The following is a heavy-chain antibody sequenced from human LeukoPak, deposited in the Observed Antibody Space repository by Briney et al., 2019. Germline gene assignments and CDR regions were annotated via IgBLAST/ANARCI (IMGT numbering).Heavy chain of an antibody. J-gene: IGHJ3*02. D-gene: IGHD4-17*01. CDR3: SGDPNGDYVGAFDM. Sequence: PGGSLRLSCTASGFTFSNYAMTWVRQAPGKGLEWVASIRGGGDTKYYADSVKGRFTISRDNSKNTLFLQMNSLRGEDTAVYYCSGDPNGDYVGAFDMWGPGTMVTVS. CDR2: IRGGGDTK. V-gene: IGHV3-23*01. CDR1: GFTFSNYA.